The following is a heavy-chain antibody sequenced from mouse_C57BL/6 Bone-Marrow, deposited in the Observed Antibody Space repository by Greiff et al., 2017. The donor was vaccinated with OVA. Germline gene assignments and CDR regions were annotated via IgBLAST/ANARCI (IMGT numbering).Heavy chain of an antibody. Sequence: VQRVESGAELVRPGASVTLSCKASGYTFTDYEMHWVKQTPVHGLEWIGAIDPETGGTAYNQKFKGKAILTADKSSSTAYMELRSLTSEDSAVYYCTRYDYFDYWGQGTTLTVSS. CDR2: IDPETGGT. J-gene: IGHJ2*01. CDR3: TRYDYFDY. V-gene: IGHV1-15*01. CDR1: GYTFTDYE.